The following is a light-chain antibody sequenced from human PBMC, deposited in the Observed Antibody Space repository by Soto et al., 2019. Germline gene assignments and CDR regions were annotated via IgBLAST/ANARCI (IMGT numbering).Light chain of an antibody. CDR1: SSDVGGYNY. CDR2: EVS. J-gene: IGLJ3*02. Sequence: QSALTQPPSASGSLGQSATISCTGTSSDVGGYNYVSWYQQHPGKAPKVLVYEVSKRPSGVPDRFSGSKSGNTASLTVSGLQDEDEVDYYCCSYAGNNNWVFGGGTQLTVL. V-gene: IGLV2-8*01. CDR3: CSYAGNNNWV.